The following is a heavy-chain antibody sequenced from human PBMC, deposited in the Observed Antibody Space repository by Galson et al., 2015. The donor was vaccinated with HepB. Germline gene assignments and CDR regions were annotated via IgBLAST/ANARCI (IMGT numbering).Heavy chain of an antibody. J-gene: IGHJ4*02. D-gene: IGHD3-22*01. V-gene: IGHV3-23*01. CDR2: ISGSGGST. Sequence: SLRLSCAGSGFTSSSYAMSWVRQAPGKGLEWVSAISGSGGSTYYADSVKGRFTISRDNSKNTLYLQMNSLRAEDTAVYYCAKTGDYYDSSGIDYWGQGTLVTVSS. CDR3: AKTGDYYDSSGIDY. CDR1: GFTSSSYA.